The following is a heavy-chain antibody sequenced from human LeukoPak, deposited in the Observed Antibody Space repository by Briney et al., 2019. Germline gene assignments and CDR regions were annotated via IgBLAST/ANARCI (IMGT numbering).Heavy chain of an antibody. CDR1: GFTFSSYG. J-gene: IGHJ5*02. Sequence: GGSLRLSCAASGFTFSSYGMHWVRQAPGKGLEWVAVISYDGSNKYYADSVKGRFTISRDNSKNTLYLQMNSLRAEDTAVYYCAKDRRGHNWFDPWGQGTLVTVSP. V-gene: IGHV3-30*18. CDR2: ISYDGSNK. CDR3: AKDRRGHNWFDP.